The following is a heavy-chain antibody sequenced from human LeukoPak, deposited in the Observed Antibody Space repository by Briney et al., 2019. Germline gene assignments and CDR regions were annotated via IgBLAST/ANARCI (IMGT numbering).Heavy chain of an antibody. V-gene: IGHV6-1*01. CDR3: ASGIGSFDY. J-gene: IGHJ4*02. CDR1: GDSVSSNSGA. D-gene: IGHD2-2*03. CDR2: TYYRSKWSN. Sequence: QTLSLTRAISGDSVSSNSGAWNWIRQSPSRALEWLVRTYYRSKWSNGYAVSVKSRITINPDTSKNQFSLQLNSVTPEDTAVYYCASGIGSFDYWGQGTPVTVSS.